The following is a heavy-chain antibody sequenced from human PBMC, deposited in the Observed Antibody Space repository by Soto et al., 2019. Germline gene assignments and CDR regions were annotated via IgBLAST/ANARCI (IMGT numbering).Heavy chain of an antibody. CDR3: ARAEALSYDKGWFDP. D-gene: IGHD3-22*01. CDR1: GGSISSGDYY. Sequence: SETLALTCTVSGGSISSGDYYWSWIRQPPGKGLEWIGYIYYSGSTYYNPSLKSRVTISVDTSKNQFSLKLSSVTAADTAVYYCARAEALSYDKGWFDPWGQGTLVTVSS. J-gene: IGHJ5*02. CDR2: IYYSGST. V-gene: IGHV4-30-4*01.